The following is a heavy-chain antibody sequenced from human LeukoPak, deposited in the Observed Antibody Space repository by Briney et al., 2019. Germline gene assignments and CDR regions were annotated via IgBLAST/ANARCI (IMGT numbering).Heavy chain of an antibody. CDR3: ASAYMVRGVIPLGWFDP. D-gene: IGHD3-10*01. CDR1: GGTFSSYA. V-gene: IGHV1-69*05. CDR2: IIPIFGTA. J-gene: IGHJ5*02. Sequence: ASVKVSCKAAGGTFSSYAISWVRQAHGQGLEWMGRIIPIFGTANYAQKFQGGVTITTDESTSTAYMELSSLRSEDTAVYYCASAYMVRGVIPLGWFDPWGQGTLVTVSS.